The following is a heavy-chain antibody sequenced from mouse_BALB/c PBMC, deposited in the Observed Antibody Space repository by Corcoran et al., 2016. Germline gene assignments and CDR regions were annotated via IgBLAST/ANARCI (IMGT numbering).Heavy chain of an antibody. V-gene: IGHV1-18*01. CDR2: INTYNGGT. D-gene: IGHD1-1*01. CDR3: ARGWSLRDYDAMDY. J-gene: IGHJ4*01. Sequence: EVQLQQSGPELVPPGDSMKISCKASGYSFTGYTMNWVKKSHGKNLEWIGLINTYNGGTSYNQKFKGKATLTVDKSSSTPYMERLSLTSEDSAVYYWARGWSLRDYDAMDYWGQGTSVTVSS. CDR1: GYSFTGYT.